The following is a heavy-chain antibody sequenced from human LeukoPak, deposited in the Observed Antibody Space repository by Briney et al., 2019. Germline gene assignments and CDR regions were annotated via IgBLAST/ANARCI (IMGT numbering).Heavy chain of an antibody. V-gene: IGHV4-59*08. CDR1: GGSISSYY. D-gene: IGHD6-19*01. CDR3: ARHRSYKQWLVKYYFDY. CDR2: IYYSGST. Sequence: SETLSLTCTVSGGSISSYYWSWIRQPPGKGLEWIGYIYYSGSTNYNPSLRSRVTISVDTSKNQFSLKLSSVTAADTAVYYCARHRSYKQWLVKYYFDYWGQGTLATVSS. J-gene: IGHJ4*02.